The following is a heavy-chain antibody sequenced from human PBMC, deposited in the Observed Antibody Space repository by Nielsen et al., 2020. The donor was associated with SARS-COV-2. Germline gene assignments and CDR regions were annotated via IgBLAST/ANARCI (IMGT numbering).Heavy chain of an antibody. D-gene: IGHD2-21*02. CDR2: IYSGGST. CDR1: GFTVSSNY. V-gene: IGHV3-53*01. Sequence: GGSLRLSCAASGFTVSSNYMSWVRQAPGKGLEWVPVIYSGGSTYYADSVKGRFTISRDNSKNTLYLQMNSLRAEDTAVYYCASCPFSGGDLYFDYWGQGTLVTVSS. J-gene: IGHJ4*02. CDR3: ASCPFSGGDLYFDY.